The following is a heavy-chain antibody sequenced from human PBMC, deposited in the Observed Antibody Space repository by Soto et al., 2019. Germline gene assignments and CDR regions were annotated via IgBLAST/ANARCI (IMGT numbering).Heavy chain of an antibody. CDR2: IYYSGSS. CDR3: ARQIAAAGRFDP. D-gene: IGHD6-13*01. CDR1: GGTISSSSYY. V-gene: IGHV4-39*01. J-gene: IGHJ5*02. Sequence: SETLSLTCTVSGGTISSSSYYWGWIRQPPGKGLEWIGSIYYSGSSYYNPSLKSRVTISVDTSKNQFSLKLSSVTAADTAVYYCARQIAAAGRFDPWGQGSLVTVSS.